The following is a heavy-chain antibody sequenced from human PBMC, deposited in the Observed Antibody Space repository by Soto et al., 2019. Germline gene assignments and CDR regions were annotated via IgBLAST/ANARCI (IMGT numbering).Heavy chain of an antibody. CDR3: ARDEGTSDAFDI. D-gene: IGHD2-2*01. CDR2: ISSGSGTI. CDR1: GFSFSNYN. V-gene: IGHV3-48*01. Sequence: EVQLVESGGGLVQPGASLRLSCAASGFSFSNYNFNWVRRAPGKGLEWVSYISSGSGTIYYADSVKGRFTSSSDDVEKSLYVQMNSLRAEDTAVYYCARDEGTSDAFDIWGQGTMVTVSS. J-gene: IGHJ3*02.